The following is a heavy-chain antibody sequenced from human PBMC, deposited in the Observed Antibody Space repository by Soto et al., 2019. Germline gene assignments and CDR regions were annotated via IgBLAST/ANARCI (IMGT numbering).Heavy chain of an antibody. CDR2: IDPNDSDT. CDR1: GYSFTNYW. Sequence: GESLKISCKGSGYSFTNYWIGWVRQMPGKGLEWMGIIDPNDSDTRRSPPFQGRVTISADKSISTAYLHWSSLQASDSAIYYCARTPDYGDYHDAFEIWGQGTMVTVSS. D-gene: IGHD4-17*01. V-gene: IGHV5-51*01. J-gene: IGHJ3*02. CDR3: ARTPDYGDYHDAFEI.